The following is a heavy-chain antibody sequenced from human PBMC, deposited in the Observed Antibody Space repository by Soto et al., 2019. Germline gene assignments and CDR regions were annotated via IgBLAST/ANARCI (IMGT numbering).Heavy chain of an antibody. CDR2: ISYDGSNK. V-gene: IGHV3-30*18. CDR1: GFTFSSYG. D-gene: IGHD1-7*01. CDR3: AKDLGGNYNVLPYFDY. J-gene: IGHJ4*02. Sequence: QVQLVESGGGVVQPGRSLRLSCAASGFTFSSYGMHWVRQAPGKGLEWVAVISYDGSNKYYADSVKGRFTISRDNSKNTMYLQMNSLRAEDTAVNYCAKDLGGNYNVLPYFDYLGQVTLVTVSS.